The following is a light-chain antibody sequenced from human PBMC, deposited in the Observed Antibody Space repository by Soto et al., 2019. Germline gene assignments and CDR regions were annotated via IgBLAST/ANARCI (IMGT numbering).Light chain of an antibody. CDR2: EVS. CDR3: SSYAGRINLI. CDR1: SSDVGGYNY. Sequence: QSVLTQPPSASGSPGQSVTISCTGTSSDVGGYNYVSWYQQHPGKAPKVMIYEVSKRPSGVPDRFSGSKSGNTASLTVSGLQAEDEADYYSSSYAGRINLIFGGGTKLTVL. V-gene: IGLV2-8*01. J-gene: IGLJ2*01.